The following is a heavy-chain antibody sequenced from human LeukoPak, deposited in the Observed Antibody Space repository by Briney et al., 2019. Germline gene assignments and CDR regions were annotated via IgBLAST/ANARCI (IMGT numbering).Heavy chain of an antibody. CDR1: GGSFSGYY. V-gene: IGHV4-34*01. Sequence: RPSETLSLTCAVYGGSFSGYYWSWIRQPPGKGLEWIGEINHSGSTNYNPSLKGRVTISVDTSKNQFSLKLSSVTAADTAVYYCARDKISSSYYYYGMDVWGQGTTVTVSS. CDR2: INHSGST. D-gene: IGHD2-2*01. CDR3: ARDKISSSYYYYGMDV. J-gene: IGHJ6*02.